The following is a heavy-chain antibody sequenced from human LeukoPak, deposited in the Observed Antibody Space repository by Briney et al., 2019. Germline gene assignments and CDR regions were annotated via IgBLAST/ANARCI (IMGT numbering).Heavy chain of an antibody. J-gene: IGHJ3*02. V-gene: IGHV3-7*01. CDR1: GFAISSSW. D-gene: IGHD3-10*01. CDR2: IKQDGSEK. Sequence: GGSLRLSCVVSGFAISSSWMTWVRQAPGKGLEWVANIKQDGSEKHYVDSVRGRFTISRDNAKDSLYLQMNSLRPEDTAVHYCAREPGLGYAFDIWGQGTMVTVSS. CDR3: AREPGLGYAFDI.